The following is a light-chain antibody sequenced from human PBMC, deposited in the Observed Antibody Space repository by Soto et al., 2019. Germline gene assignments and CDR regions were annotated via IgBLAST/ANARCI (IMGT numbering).Light chain of an antibody. CDR1: SSDVGSYNL. Sequence: QSALTQPASMSGSPGQSITISCTGTSSDVGSYNLVSWYQQFPDKAPKLMIYEVTNRPSGVSYRFSGSKSGNTASLTISGLQAEDEADYYCSSYTDSTTRVFGTGTKVTVL. J-gene: IGLJ1*01. CDR3: SSYTDSTTRV. CDR2: EVT. V-gene: IGLV2-14*02.